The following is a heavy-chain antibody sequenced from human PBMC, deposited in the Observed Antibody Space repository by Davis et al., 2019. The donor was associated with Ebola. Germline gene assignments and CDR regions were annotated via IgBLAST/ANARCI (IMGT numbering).Heavy chain of an antibody. CDR1: GDSISSGNYY. J-gene: IGHJ6*02. V-gene: IGHV4-30-4*01. D-gene: IGHD1-26*01. Sequence: MPSETLSLTCTVSGDSISSGNYYWSWVRQPPGKGLEWIGYIFYSGSTYYNPSLQNRISLSVDTSKNQFSLRLSSVTATDPAVYYCARAPPYMVGILNYYYGMDVWGQGTTVTVSS. CDR2: IFYSGST. CDR3: ARAPPYMVGILNYYYGMDV.